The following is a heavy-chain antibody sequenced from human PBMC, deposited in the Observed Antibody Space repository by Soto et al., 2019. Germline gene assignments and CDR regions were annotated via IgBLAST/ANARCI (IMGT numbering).Heavy chain of an antibody. CDR3: ARVRFGEWGYAMDV. Sequence: QVQLVESGGGLVKPGGSLRLSCAASGLTFSDCYMNWIRQAPGKGLEWVSYISSSGSSINYAGSVKSRFTISRANAKNSLYLHMNRLSAEATAMYYCARVRFGEWGYAMDVWGQGTTVTVSS. V-gene: IGHV3-11*01. CDR1: GLTFSDCY. J-gene: IGHJ6*02. D-gene: IGHD3-10*01. CDR2: ISSSGSSI.